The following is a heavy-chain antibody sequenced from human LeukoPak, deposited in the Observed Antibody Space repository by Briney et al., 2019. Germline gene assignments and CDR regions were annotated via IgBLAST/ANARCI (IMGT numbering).Heavy chain of an antibody. CDR1: GGSFSGYY. Sequence: SETLSLTCAVYGGSFSGYYWSWIRQPPGKGLEWIGEINHSGSTNYNPSLKSRATISVDTSKNQFSLKLSSVTAADTAVYYCARAYSSSWTRFDYWGQGTLVTVSS. CDR2: INHSGST. CDR3: ARAYSSSWTRFDY. D-gene: IGHD6-13*01. V-gene: IGHV4-34*01. J-gene: IGHJ4*02.